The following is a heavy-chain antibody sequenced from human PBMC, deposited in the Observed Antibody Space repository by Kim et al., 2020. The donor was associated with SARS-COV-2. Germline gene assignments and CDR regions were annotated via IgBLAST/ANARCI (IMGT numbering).Heavy chain of an antibody. Sequence: DQVKARFTISRDNAKNSLYLQMNSLRAEDTAVYYCARDNSYYGSGAGMDVWGQGTTVTVSS. V-gene: IGHV3-21*01. D-gene: IGHD3-10*01. CDR3: ARDNSYYGSGAGMDV. J-gene: IGHJ6*02.